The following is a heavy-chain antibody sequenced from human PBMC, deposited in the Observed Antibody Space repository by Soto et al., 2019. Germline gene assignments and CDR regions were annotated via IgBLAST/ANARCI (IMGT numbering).Heavy chain of an antibody. J-gene: IGHJ4*02. D-gene: IGHD5-18*01. CDR1: GGSFSGYY. V-gene: IGHV4-34*01. CDR3: ARGGVGIQLWDY. CDR2: INHSGST. Sequence: QVQLQQWGAGLLKPSETLSLTCAVYGGSFSGYYWSWIRQPPGKGLEWIGEINHSGSTNYNPSLKSRVTISVDTSKNQFSLKLSSVTAADTAVYYCARGGVGIQLWDYWGQGTLVTVSS.